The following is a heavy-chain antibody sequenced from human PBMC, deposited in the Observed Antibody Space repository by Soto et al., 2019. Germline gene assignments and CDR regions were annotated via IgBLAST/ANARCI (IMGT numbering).Heavy chain of an antibody. D-gene: IGHD2-15*01. CDR2: IYYSGST. V-gene: IGHV4-61*01. Sequence: SETLSHTCTVSGGSVISGSYYWSWIRQPPGKGLEWIGYIYYSGSTNYNPSLKSRVTISVDTSKNQFSLKLSSVTAADTAVYYCARENLGYCSGGSCYYYYGMDVWGQGTTVTVSS. CDR1: GGSVISGSYY. CDR3: ARENLGYCSGGSCYYYYGMDV. J-gene: IGHJ6*02.